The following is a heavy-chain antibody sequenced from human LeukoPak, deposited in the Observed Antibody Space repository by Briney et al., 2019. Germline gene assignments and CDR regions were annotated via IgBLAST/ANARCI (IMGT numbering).Heavy chain of an antibody. CDR2: ISAYNGNT. CDR1: GYTFTSYG. D-gene: IGHD2-21*01. V-gene: IGHV1-18*01. J-gene: IGHJ6*03. Sequence: GASVKVSCKASGYTFTSYGISWVRLAPGEGLEWMGWISAYNGNTNYAQKLQGRVTMTTDTSTSTAYMELRSLRSDDTAVYYCARDRRVINKIYYYYYYMDVWGKGTTVTVSS. CDR3: ARDRRVINKIYYYYYYMDV.